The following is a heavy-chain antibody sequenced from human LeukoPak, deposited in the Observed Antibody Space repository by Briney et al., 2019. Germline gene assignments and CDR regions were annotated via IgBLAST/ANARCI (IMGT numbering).Heavy chain of an antibody. Sequence: SETLSLTCAVSGGSISISSSNWWSWVRQPPGKGLEWIGEIFHSGSTNYNPSLKSRVTISVDKSKNQFSLKSSSLTAADTAVYYCARDLHGGNSFTSDWYFDLWGRGTLVTVSS. J-gene: IGHJ2*01. CDR1: GGSISISSSNW. V-gene: IGHV4-4*02. CDR2: IFHSGST. CDR3: ARDLHGGNSFTSDWYFDL. D-gene: IGHD4-23*01.